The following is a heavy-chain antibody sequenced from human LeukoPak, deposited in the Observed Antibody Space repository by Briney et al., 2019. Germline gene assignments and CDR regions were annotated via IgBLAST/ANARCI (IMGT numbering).Heavy chain of an antibody. V-gene: IGHV4-4*07. Sequence: SETLSLTCTVSGGSISSYYWSWIRQPAGKGLEWIGRIYTSGSTNYKPSLKSRVTMSVDTSKNQFSLKLSSVTAADTAVYYCAREGCLQFSNPFDHWGQGTLVTVSS. D-gene: IGHD5-24*01. CDR3: AREGCLQFSNPFDH. CDR2: IYTSGST. CDR1: GGSISSYY. J-gene: IGHJ4*02.